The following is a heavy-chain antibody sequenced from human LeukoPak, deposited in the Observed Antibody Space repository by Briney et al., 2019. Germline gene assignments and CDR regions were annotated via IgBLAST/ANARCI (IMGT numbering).Heavy chain of an antibody. CDR2: ISYVGSNK. Sequence: GGSLRLSCAASGCTFSSYAMHWVRQAPGKGLEWVAVISYVGSNKYYADSVKGRFTISRDNSKNTLYLQMNSLRAEDTAVYYCARDLGIAVAGPQSEDGMDVWGKGTTVTVSS. CDR3: ARDLGIAVAGPQSEDGMDV. V-gene: IGHV3-30*04. D-gene: IGHD6-19*01. J-gene: IGHJ6*04. CDR1: GCTFSSYA.